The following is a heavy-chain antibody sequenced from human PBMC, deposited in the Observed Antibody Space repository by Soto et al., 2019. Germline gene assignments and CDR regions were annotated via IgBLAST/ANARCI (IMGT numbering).Heavy chain of an antibody. CDR2: ISAYNGNT. D-gene: IGHD3-9*01. Sequence: ASVKVSCKASGYTFTSYGISWVRQAPGQGLECMGWISAYNGNTNYAQKLQGRVTMTTDASTSTAYMELRSLRSDDTAVYYCARAPFYDILTGYPVPLYFDSWGQGTLVTVSS. V-gene: IGHV1-18*01. CDR3: ARAPFYDILTGYPVPLYFDS. CDR1: GYTFTSYG. J-gene: IGHJ4*02.